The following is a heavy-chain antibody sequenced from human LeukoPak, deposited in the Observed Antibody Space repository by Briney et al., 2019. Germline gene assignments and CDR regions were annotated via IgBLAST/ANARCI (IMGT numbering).Heavy chain of an antibody. CDR3: AKIAETSGIYGQGYDY. CDR1: GFSFRTYG. J-gene: IGHJ4*02. Sequence: GGSLRLSCAASGFSFRTYGMSWVHQAPGKRLEWVSGISGSGDNTHNADFVKGRFTISRDNSKSTLYLQMNSLRAEDTAVYYCAKIAETSGIYGQGYDYWGQGTLVTVSS. V-gene: IGHV3-23*01. D-gene: IGHD1-26*01. CDR2: ISGSGDNT.